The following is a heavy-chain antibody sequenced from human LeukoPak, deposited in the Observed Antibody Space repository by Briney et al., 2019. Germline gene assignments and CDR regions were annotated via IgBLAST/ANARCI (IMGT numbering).Heavy chain of an antibody. Sequence: PGGSLRLSCAASGFTFSSYWMSWVRQAPGKGREWVANIKQDGSEKYYVDSVKGRFTISRDNAKNSLYLQMNGLRAEDTAVYYCARDGPYNWTYGGGYFDYWGQGTLVTVSS. CDR1: GFTFSSYW. CDR3: ARDGPYNWTYGGGYFDY. J-gene: IGHJ4*02. D-gene: IGHD1-7*01. V-gene: IGHV3-7*01. CDR2: IKQDGSEK.